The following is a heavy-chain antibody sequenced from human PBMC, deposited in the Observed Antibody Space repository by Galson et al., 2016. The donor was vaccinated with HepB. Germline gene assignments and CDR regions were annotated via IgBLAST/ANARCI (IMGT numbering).Heavy chain of an antibody. CDR1: GYSFGNYG. D-gene: IGHD6-19*01. CDR2: ISAYNGDI. Sequence: SLKVSCKASGYSFGNYGVTWVRQAHGQGLEWLGWISAYNGDIRYEQRLQNRLTLTSDTSTTTAYMALRSLTSDDTAVYYCVRGSSGWGNYEYWGQGTLVTVSS. V-gene: IGHV1-18*04. J-gene: IGHJ4*02. CDR3: VRGSSGWGNYEY.